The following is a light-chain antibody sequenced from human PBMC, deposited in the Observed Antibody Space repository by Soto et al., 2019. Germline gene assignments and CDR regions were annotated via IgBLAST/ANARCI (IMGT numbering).Light chain of an antibody. Sequence: DIQVTQSPPTLSASVGDRVTIAGRAGRPISTWMAWYQQKPGKAPKLLVYDASTLQSGVASRFSGSGSGTEFTLIISGLQPDDSATYYCQQYTNTNNPWMFGQGTKVDI. J-gene: IGKJ1*01. CDR2: DAS. V-gene: IGKV1-5*01. CDR3: QQYTNTNNPWM. CDR1: RPISTW.